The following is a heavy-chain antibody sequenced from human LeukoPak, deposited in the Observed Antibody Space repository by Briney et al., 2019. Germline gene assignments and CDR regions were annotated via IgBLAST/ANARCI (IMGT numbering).Heavy chain of an antibody. Sequence: GGSLRLSCAASGFTFSSFVLNWVRQAPGKGLEWVSTISGSGGTTYYADSVKGRFTISRDNAKNSLYLQMNSLRAEDTAVYYCARERIAAAGTSTYYYYGMDVWGQGTTVTVSS. D-gene: IGHD6-13*01. V-gene: IGHV3-23*01. J-gene: IGHJ6*02. CDR2: ISGSGGTT. CDR3: ARERIAAAGTSTYYYYGMDV. CDR1: GFTFSSFV.